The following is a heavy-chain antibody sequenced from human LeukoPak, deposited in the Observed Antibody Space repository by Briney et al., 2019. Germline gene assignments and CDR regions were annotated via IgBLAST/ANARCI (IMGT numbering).Heavy chain of an antibody. D-gene: IGHD3-22*01. V-gene: IGHV1-2*02. J-gene: IGHJ4*02. CDR1: GYTFTGYY. CDR3: ARENYYDSSGYVEDY. Sequence: ASVKVSFKASGYTFTGYYMHWVRQAPGQGLEWMGWINPNSGGTNYAQKFQGRVTMTTDTSTSTAYMELRSLRSDDTAVYYCARENYYDSSGYVEDYWGQGTLVTVSS. CDR2: INPNSGGT.